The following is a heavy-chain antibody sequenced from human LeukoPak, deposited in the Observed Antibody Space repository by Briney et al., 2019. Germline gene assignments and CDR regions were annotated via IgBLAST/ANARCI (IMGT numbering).Heavy chain of an antibody. CDR2: IKQDGTET. CDR3: ANGPPTQWLSFDY. V-gene: IGHV3-7*02. Sequence: GGSLRLSCATSGFTFSDYWMACVRQAPGKGLEWVGNIKQDGTETSYVGSVEGRFTFSRDNAKKSLYLQMHSLRAQDTAVYYCANGPPTQWLSFDYWGQGTLVTVSS. D-gene: IGHD3-22*01. J-gene: IGHJ4*02. CDR1: GFTFSDYW.